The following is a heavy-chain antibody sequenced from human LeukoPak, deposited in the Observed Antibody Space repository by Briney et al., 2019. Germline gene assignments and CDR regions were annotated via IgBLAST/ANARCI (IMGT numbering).Heavy chain of an antibody. V-gene: IGHV4-4*07. CDR3: ARDLLGPGYYYGMDV. CDR1: GGSISSYY. D-gene: IGHD7-27*01. J-gene: IGHJ6*02. Sequence: SETPSLTCTVSGGSISSYYWSWIRQPAGKGLEWIGRIYTSGSTNYNPSLKSRVTMSVDTSKNQFSLKLSSVTAADTAVYYCARDLLGPGYYYGMDVWGQGTTVTVSS. CDR2: IYTSGST.